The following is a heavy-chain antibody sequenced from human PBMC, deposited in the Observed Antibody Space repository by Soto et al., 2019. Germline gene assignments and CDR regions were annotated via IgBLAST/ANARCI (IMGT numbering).Heavy chain of an antibody. CDR2: ISAYNGNT. D-gene: IGHD3-3*01. CDR3: ARETWSGYTYYYGMDV. V-gene: IGHV1-18*01. J-gene: IGHJ6*02. CDR1: GYTFTSYG. Sequence: QVQLVQAGAEVKKPGASVKVSCKASGYTFTSYGISWVRQAPGQGRAWMGWISAYNGNTNYAQKLQGRVTMTTDTSTSTGYMELRSLRSDDTAVYYCARETWSGYTYYYGMDVWGQGTTVTVSS.